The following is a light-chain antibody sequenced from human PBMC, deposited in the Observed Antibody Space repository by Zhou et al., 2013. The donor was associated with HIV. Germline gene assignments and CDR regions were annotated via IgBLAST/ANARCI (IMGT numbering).Light chain of an antibody. CDR1: QGLRNY. CDR3: QELGT. J-gene: IGKJ2*02. V-gene: IGKV1-9*01. CDR2: SAS. Sequence: DIQLTQSPSFLSASVGDRVNITCRASQGLRNYIAWYQQKPGKAPTLLIYSASSLHSGVPSRFSGSGSGTEYILTISSLQPEDYAAYYCQELGTFGQGTKVEIK.